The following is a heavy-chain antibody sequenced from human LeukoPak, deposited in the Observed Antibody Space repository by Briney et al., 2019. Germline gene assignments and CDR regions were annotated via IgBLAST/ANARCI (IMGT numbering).Heavy chain of an antibody. CDR2: INPNSGGT. V-gene: IGHV1-2*02. CDR1: GYTFTGYY. CDR3: ARDLYEHDAFDI. D-gene: IGHD2-8*01. Sequence: ASGKVPCKASGYTFTGYYMHWVRQAPGQGLEWMGWINPNSGGTDYAQKFQGRVTMTRDTSISTAYMELSRLRSDDTAVYYCARDLYEHDAFDIWGQGTMVTVSS. J-gene: IGHJ3*02.